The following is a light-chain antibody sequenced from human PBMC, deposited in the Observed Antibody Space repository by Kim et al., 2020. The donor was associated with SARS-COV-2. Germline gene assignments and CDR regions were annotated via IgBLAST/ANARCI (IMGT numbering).Light chain of an antibody. CDR3: SSYTSSSTLGVYV. J-gene: IGLJ1*01. CDR2: DVS. CDR1: SSDVGGYNY. Sequence: QSALTQPASVSVSPGQSITISCTGTSSDVGGYNYVSWYQQHPGKAPKLMIYDVSNRPSGVSNRFSGSKSGNTASLTISGLQAEDEADYYCSSYTSSSTLGVYVFGTGTKVTVL. V-gene: IGLV2-14*03.